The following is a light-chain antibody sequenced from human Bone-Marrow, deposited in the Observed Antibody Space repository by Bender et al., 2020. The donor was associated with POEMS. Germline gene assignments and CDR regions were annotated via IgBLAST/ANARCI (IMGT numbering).Light chain of an antibody. CDR3: QTWGAGIVV. J-gene: IGLJ3*02. V-gene: IGLV4-69*02. Sequence: QLVLTQSPSASASLGASVKVTCTLSSGHSSYAIAWHQQQPEKGPRFLMKINSDGSHNKGHGIPDRFSGSGSGVERYLTISNLQSEDEADYYCQTWGAGIVVFGGGTKLTVL. CDR2: INSDGSH. CDR1: SGHSSYA.